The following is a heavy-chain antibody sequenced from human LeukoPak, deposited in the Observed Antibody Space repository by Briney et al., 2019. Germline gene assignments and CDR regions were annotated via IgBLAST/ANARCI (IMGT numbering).Heavy chain of an antibody. CDR2: ISSSSSTI. Sequence: GGSLRLSCAASGFTFSSYSMNWVRQAPGKGLEWVSYISSSSSTIYYADSVKGRFTISRDNAKNSLYLQMNSLRAEDTAVYYCARRSWSFDYWGRGTLVTVSS. V-gene: IGHV3-48*01. CDR1: GFTFSSYS. CDR3: ARRSWSFDY. J-gene: IGHJ4*02. D-gene: IGHD6-13*01.